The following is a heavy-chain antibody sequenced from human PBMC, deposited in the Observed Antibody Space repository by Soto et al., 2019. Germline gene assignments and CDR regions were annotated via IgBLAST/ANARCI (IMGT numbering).Heavy chain of an antibody. CDR3: AEDAPIPFGVVILYYYGMDV. CDR2: ISGSGGST. V-gene: IGHV3-23*01. Sequence: GGSLRLSCAASGFTFSSYAMSWVRQAPGKGLEWVSAISGSGGSTYYADSVKGRFTISRDNSKNTLYLQMNSLRAEDTAVYYCAEDAPIPFGVVILYYYGMDVWGQGTTVTVSS. D-gene: IGHD3-3*01. CDR1: GFTFSSYA. J-gene: IGHJ6*02.